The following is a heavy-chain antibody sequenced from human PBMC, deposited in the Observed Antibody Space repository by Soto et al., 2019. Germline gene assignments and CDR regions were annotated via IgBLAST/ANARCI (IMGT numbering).Heavy chain of an antibody. CDR1: GLTFGIHW. D-gene: IGHD2-21*01. CDR2: INQDGSDK. CDR3: ATSMRHTLDP. V-gene: IGHV3-7*01. Sequence: EVKVVESGGGLVQPGGSLRLSCAASGLTFGIHWMTWVRQVPGKGLEWVANINQDGSDKYYVDSVKGRFIISRDNAKDSLYLQMNSLRVEDTAVYYCATSMRHTLDPWGQGTLVTV. J-gene: IGHJ5*02.